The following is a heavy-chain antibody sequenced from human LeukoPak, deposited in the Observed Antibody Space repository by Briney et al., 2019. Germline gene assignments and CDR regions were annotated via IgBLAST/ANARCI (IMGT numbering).Heavy chain of an antibody. CDR3: ARDPSYGFFDY. Sequence: GGSLRLSCAASGFTFSSYGMHRVRQAPGKGLEWVAVIWYDGSNKYYADSVKGRFTISRDNSKNTLYLQMNSLRAEDTAVYYCARDPSYGFFDYWGQGTLVTVSS. CDR1: GFTFSSYG. V-gene: IGHV3-33*01. CDR2: IWYDGSNK. D-gene: IGHD5-18*01. J-gene: IGHJ4*02.